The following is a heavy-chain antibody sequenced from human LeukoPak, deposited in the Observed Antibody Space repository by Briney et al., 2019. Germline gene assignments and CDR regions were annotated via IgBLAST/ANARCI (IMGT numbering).Heavy chain of an antibody. Sequence: GASVKVSCKASGYTFTGYYMHWVRQAPGQGLEWMGRINPNSGGTNYAQKFQGRVTMTRDTSISTAYMELSRLRSDDTAVYYCARDRWYNWNDDYYGVDVWGQGTTVTVSS. CDR1: GYTFTGYY. J-gene: IGHJ6*02. V-gene: IGHV1-2*06. D-gene: IGHD1-1*01. CDR3: ARDRWYNWNDDYYGVDV. CDR2: INPNSGGT.